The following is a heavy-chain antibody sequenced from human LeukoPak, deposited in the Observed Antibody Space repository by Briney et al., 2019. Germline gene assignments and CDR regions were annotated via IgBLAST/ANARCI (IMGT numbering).Heavy chain of an antibody. CDR2: ISRSGDST. CDR3: AKVYSSVWTHIGHFDY. V-gene: IGHV3-23*01. Sequence: PGGSLRLSCAASGFTFNSYAMSWVRQAPGKGLEWVSGISRSGDSTFYTDSVKGRFTISRDNSKNTLYLQMNSLRAEDTAVYYCAKVYSSVWTHIGHFDYWGQGTLITVSS. J-gene: IGHJ4*02. CDR1: GFTFNSYA. D-gene: IGHD6-19*01.